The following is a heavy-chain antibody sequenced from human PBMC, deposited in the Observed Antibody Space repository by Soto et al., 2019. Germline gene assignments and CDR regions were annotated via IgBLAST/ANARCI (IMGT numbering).Heavy chain of an antibody. J-gene: IGHJ4*02. Sequence: SETLSLTCAVYGGSFSGYYWSWIRQPPGKGLEWIGEINHSGSTNYNPSLKSRVTISVDTSKNQFSLKLSSVTAADTAVYYCARGWGQEYYFDYWGQGTLVTVSS. D-gene: IGHD7-27*01. V-gene: IGHV4-34*01. CDR2: INHSGST. CDR3: ARGWGQEYYFDY. CDR1: GGSFSGYY.